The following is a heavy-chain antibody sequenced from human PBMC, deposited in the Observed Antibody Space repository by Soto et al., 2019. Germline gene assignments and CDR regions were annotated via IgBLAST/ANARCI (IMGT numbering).Heavy chain of an antibody. CDR3: ARDGYNNVRLDF. V-gene: IGHV4-39*02. Sequence: SETLSLTCTVSGGSISSSSYYWVWIRQSPGKGLEWIGSIYYDGSTYYKPSLKSRVTISVDTSKNQFSLKVSSVTAADTAVYYCARDGYNNVRLDFWGHGTQVTVSS. D-gene: IGHD4-4*01. CDR2: IYYDGST. J-gene: IGHJ4*01. CDR1: GGSISSSSYY.